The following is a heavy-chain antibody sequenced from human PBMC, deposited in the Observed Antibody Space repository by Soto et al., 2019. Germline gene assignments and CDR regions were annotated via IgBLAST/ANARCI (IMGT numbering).Heavy chain of an antibody. CDR1: GYTFPRAT. CDR2: INAGNGNT. J-gene: IGHJ5*02. D-gene: IGHD3-10*01. Sequence: QVQLVQSGAEVKKPGASVKISCQASGYTFPRATMHWVRQTPGQSLEWMGWINAGNGNTRYSHKFQGRVTFTRDTTASTIYRELTSLRSEDTAVYFCGFGDYDEWVDPWGQGTLVTVSS. CDR3: GFGDYDEWVDP. V-gene: IGHV1-3*01.